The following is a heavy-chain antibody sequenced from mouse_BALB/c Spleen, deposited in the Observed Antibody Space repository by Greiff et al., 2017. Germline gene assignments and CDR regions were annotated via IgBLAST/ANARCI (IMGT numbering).Heavy chain of an antibody. CDR3: ARGGLYRYDGYAMDY. CDR1: GFTFSSFG. D-gene: IGHD2-14*01. Sequence: EVKLVESGGGLVQPGGSRKLSCAASGFTFSSFGMHWVRQAPEKGLEWVAYISSGSSTIYYADTVKGRFTISRDNPKNTLFLQMTSLRSEDTAMYYCARGGLYRYDGYAMDYWGQGTSVTVSS. V-gene: IGHV5-17*02. CDR2: ISSGSSTI. J-gene: IGHJ4*01.